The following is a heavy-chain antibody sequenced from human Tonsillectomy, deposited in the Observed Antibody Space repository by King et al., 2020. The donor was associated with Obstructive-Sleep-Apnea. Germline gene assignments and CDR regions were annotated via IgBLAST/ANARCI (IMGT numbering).Heavy chain of an antibody. CDR2: IGGSGGST. J-gene: IGHJ4*02. CDR3: AKVGADSSGYSYYFDY. Sequence: VQLVESGGGLVQPGGSLRLSCAASGFTFSSYAMSWVRQAPGKGLEWFSAIGGSGGSTYYADSVKGRFTISRDNSKKTLYLQMNSLRAEDTAVYYCAKVGADSSGYSYYFDYWGQGTLVTVSS. V-gene: IGHV3-23*04. CDR1: GFTFSSYA. D-gene: IGHD3-22*01.